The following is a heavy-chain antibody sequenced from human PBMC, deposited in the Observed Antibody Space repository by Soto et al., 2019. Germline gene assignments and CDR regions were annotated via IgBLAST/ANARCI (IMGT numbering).Heavy chain of an antibody. V-gene: IGHV1-45*02. Sequence: QMQLVQSGAEVKKTGSSVTVSCKALGNTFTYRYLHWVRQAPGQALEWMGWLTPFNGDVHYAQKLHERRTITPDGSINTDYMRMSSLRSDDTAMYYCASGGAGSGPFTWELPDLWGQGTLVTVSS. CDR2: LTPFNGDV. D-gene: IGHD1-26*01. J-gene: IGHJ5*02. CDR1: GNTFTYRY. CDR3: ASGGAGSGPFTWELPDL.